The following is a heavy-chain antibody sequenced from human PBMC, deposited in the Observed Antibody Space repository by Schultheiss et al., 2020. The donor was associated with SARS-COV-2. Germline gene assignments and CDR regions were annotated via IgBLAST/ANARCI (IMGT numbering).Heavy chain of an antibody. CDR3: ARSRYCSSTSCYRGYYYYYMDV. Sequence: GGSLRLSCKGSGYSFTSYWIGWVRQMPGKGLEWMGRIDPSDSYTNYSPSFQGHVTISADKSISTAYLQWSSLKASDTAMYYCARSRYCSSTSCYRGYYYYYMDVWGKGTTVTVSS. CDR1: GYSFTSYW. CDR2: IDPSDSYT. D-gene: IGHD2-2*01. J-gene: IGHJ6*03. V-gene: IGHV5-10-1*01.